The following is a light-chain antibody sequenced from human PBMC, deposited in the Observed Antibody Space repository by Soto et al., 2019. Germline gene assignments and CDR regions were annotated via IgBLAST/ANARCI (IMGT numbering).Light chain of an antibody. CDR3: AAWDASLNSLV. Sequence: QSVLTQPPSVSEAPRQRVTISCSGSSSNIGNNAVNWYQQLPGKAPKLLIYYDDLLPSGVSDRFSGCKTGTSASLAISGLQSEDEADYYCAAWDASLNSLVFGGGTKLTVL. CDR1: SSNIGNNA. J-gene: IGLJ3*02. V-gene: IGLV1-36*01. CDR2: YDD.